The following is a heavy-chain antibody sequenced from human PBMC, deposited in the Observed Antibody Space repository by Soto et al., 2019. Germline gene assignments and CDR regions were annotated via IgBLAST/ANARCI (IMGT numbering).Heavy chain of an antibody. J-gene: IGHJ6*02. Sequence: QVQLVQSGAEVKKPGSSVKVSCKASGGTFSTSAISWVRQAPGQGLEWVGGIMPVFATPDYAQKFQGRVTITADESTTPAYLELTRLRTDDTAVYYCARDKDRQQLGGNYYYILDVWGQGTAITVSS. V-gene: IGHV1-69*12. CDR3: ARDKDRQQLGGNYYYILDV. D-gene: IGHD3-3*02. CDR2: IMPVFATP. CDR1: GGTFSTSA.